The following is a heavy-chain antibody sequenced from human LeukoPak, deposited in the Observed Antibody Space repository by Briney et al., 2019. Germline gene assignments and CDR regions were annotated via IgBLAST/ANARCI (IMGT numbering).Heavy chain of an antibody. Sequence: GGSLRLSCAPSGFTFRTYGMQRVRQAPGKGGEGGADMWYDGGNRYYADSVKGRFTISRDNSKNTLYLQMNSLRAEDTAVYYCARGDCGGTSCHKYFDYWGQGTLVTVSS. CDR1: GFTFRTYG. D-gene: IGHD2-2*02. CDR3: ARGDCGGTSCHKYFDY. V-gene: IGHV3-33*01. CDR2: MWYDGGNR. J-gene: IGHJ4*02.